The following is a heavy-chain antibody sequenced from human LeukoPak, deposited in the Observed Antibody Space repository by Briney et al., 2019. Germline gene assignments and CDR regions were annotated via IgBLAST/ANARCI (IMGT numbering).Heavy chain of an antibody. Sequence: VASVKVFFKASGYPFSSYGISWGRPAPGQGVEWMGWISAYNGNTNYAQKLQGRVTMTTDTSTSTAYMELRSLRSDDTAVYYCASVRRAGAFDIWGQGTMVTVSS. CDR3: ASVRRAGAFDI. CDR1: GYPFSSYG. J-gene: IGHJ3*02. D-gene: IGHD6-19*01. CDR2: ISAYNGNT. V-gene: IGHV1-18*01.